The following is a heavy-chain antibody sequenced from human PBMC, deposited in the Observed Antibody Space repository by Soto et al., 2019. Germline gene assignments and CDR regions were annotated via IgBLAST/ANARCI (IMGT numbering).Heavy chain of an antibody. CDR1: GGTFSSYA. J-gene: IGHJ5*02. D-gene: IGHD3-22*01. CDR2: IIPIFGTA. CDR3: ARPTRYYYDSSGQSAWFDP. Sequence: SVKVSCKASGGTFSSYAISWVRQAPGQGLEWMGGIIPIFGTANYAQKFQGRGTITADESTSTAYMELSSLRSEDTAVYYCARPTRYYYDSSGQSAWFDPWGQGTLLTVSS. V-gene: IGHV1-69*13.